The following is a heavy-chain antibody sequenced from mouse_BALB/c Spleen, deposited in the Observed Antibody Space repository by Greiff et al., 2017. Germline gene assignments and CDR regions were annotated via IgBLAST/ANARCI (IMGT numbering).Heavy chain of an antibody. D-gene: IGHD2-1*01. CDR2: IWSGGST. V-gene: IGHV2-2*02. CDR1: GFSLTSYG. CDR3: ARSYGNYVNYFDY. Sequence: QVHVKQSGPGLVQPSQSLSITCTVSGFSLTSYGVHWVRQSPGKGLEWLGVIWSGGSTDYNAAFISRLSISKDNSKSQVFFKMNSLQANDTAIYYCARSYGNYVNYFDYWGQGTTLTVSS. J-gene: IGHJ2*01.